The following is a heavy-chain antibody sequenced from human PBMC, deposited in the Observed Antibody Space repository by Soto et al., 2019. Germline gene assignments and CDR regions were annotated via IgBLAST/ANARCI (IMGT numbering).Heavy chain of an antibody. J-gene: IGHJ6*02. Sequence: EVQLVESGGGLVKPGGSLRLSCAASGFTFGTYTMNWVRQAPGNGLEWVSSIGTTSSYIYYADSVRGRFTISRDNARDSLYLQMSSLRAEDTAVYYCARVMCGDCSTYYYYSMDVWGQGTTVTVSS. CDR2: IGTTSSYI. CDR1: GFTFGTYT. CDR3: ARVMCGDCSTYYYYSMDV. D-gene: IGHD2-21*02. V-gene: IGHV3-21*01.